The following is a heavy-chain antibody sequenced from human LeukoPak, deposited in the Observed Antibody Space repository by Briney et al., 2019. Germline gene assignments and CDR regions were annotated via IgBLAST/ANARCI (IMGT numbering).Heavy chain of an antibody. J-gene: IGHJ4*02. CDR2: ISYDGSNK. Sequence: GGSLRLPCAASGFTFSSYAMHWVRQAPGKGLEWVAVISYDGSNKYYADSVKGRFTISRDNSKNTLYLQMNSLRAEDTAVYYCARDSAAGDYWGQGTLVTVSS. CDR3: ARDSAAGDY. CDR1: GFTFSSYA. V-gene: IGHV3-30-3*01. D-gene: IGHD6-13*01.